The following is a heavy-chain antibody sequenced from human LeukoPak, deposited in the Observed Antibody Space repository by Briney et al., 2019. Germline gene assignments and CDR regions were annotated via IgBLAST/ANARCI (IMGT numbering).Heavy chain of an antibody. J-gene: IGHJ4*02. V-gene: IGHV1-69*06. CDR3: AREYYYASGNYYNRIDY. D-gene: IGHD3-10*01. Sequence: ASVKVSCKASGGTFSSYAISWVRQAPGQGLEWMGGIIPIFGTANYAQKFQGRVTITADKSTSTAYMELSSLRSEDTAVYYCAREYYYASGNYYNRIDYWGQGTLVTVSS. CDR2: IIPIFGTA. CDR1: GGTFSSYA.